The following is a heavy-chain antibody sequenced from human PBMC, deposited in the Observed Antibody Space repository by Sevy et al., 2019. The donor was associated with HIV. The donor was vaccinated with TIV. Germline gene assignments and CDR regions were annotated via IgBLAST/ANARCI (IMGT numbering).Heavy chain of an antibody. CDR1: GYTFTSYY. Sequence: ASVKVSCKASGYTFTSYYMHWVRQVPGQGLEWMGIINPSDAGTSYAQRFQGRVTMTRDTSTSTVYMELSSVRSEDTAVYFCARGRVTTDSFDSWGQGTLVTVSS. J-gene: IGHJ4*02. CDR2: INPSDAGT. V-gene: IGHV1-46*01. CDR3: ARGRVTTDSFDS. D-gene: IGHD4-17*01.